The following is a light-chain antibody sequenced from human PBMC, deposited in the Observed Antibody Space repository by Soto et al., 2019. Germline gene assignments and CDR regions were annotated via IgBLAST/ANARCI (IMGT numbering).Light chain of an antibody. CDR2: GAS. CDR3: QQYRSSPMYT. V-gene: IGKV3-20*01. J-gene: IGKJ2*01. CDR1: QSVSSTY. Sequence: EIVLTQSPGTLSLSPGERATLSCRASQSVSSTYLAWYQQKPGQAPRLLIYGASTRATGITDRFSGSGSGTDFTLTISRLEPEDFAVYYCQQYRSSPMYTFGQGTKSEIK.